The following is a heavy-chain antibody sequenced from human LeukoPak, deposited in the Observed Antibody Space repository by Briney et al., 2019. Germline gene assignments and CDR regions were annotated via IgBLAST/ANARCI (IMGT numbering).Heavy chain of an antibody. D-gene: IGHD3-3*01. Sequence: PGGSLRLSCAASGFAFSSYAMSWVRQAPGKGLEWVSTISGSGGDTWYADSVKGRFTISRDNSKNTLYLQMNSLRAEDTAVYYYAKDLTRGDYWGQGTLVTVSS. CDR2: ISGSGGDT. CDR3: AKDLTRGDY. CDR1: GFAFSSYA. J-gene: IGHJ4*02. V-gene: IGHV3-23*01.